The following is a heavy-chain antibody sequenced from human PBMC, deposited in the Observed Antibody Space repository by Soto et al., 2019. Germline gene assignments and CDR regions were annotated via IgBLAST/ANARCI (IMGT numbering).Heavy chain of an antibody. CDR1: GFTFSTYS. D-gene: IGHD6-13*01. Sequence: GGSLRLSCAASGFTFSTYSMNWARQAPGKGLEWIAYITSSSSTIFYADSVKGRFTISRDNAKNSLYLQMNSLRDEDTSVYYCARDNGIAGSFDPWGQGTPVTVSS. V-gene: IGHV3-48*02. CDR3: ARDNGIAGSFDP. CDR2: ITSSSSTI. J-gene: IGHJ5*02.